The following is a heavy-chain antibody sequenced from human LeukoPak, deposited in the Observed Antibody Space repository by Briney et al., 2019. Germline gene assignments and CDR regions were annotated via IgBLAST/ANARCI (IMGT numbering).Heavy chain of an antibody. CDR2: IYHSGST. Sequence: SGTLSLTCAVSGGSISSSNWWSWIRQPPGKGLEWIGEIYHSGSTNYNPSLKSRVTISVDTSKNQFSLKLSSVTAADTAVYYCARGGDGYNYDYWGQGTLVTVSS. CDR3: ARGGDGYNYDY. D-gene: IGHD5-24*01. V-gene: IGHV4-4*02. CDR1: GGSISSSNW. J-gene: IGHJ4*02.